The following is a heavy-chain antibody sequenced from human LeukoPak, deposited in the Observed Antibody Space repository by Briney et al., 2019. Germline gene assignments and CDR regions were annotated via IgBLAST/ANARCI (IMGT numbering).Heavy chain of an antibody. D-gene: IGHD2-2*01. Sequence: SVKVSCKASGGTFSSYAISWVRQAPGQGLEWMGRIIPILGIANYAQKLQGRVTITADKSTSTAYMELSSLRSEDTAVYYCARDVVGGPGVPAATPFDPWGQGTLVTVSS. J-gene: IGHJ5*02. CDR1: GGTFSSYA. CDR3: ARDVVGGPGVPAATPFDP. V-gene: IGHV1-69*04. CDR2: IIPILGIA.